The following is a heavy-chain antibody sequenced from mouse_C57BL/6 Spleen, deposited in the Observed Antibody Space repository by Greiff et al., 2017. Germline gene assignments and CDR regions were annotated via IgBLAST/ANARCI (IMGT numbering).Heavy chain of an antibody. J-gene: IGHJ2*01. CDR3: ARPTTVYYLDY. V-gene: IGHV1-22*01. Sequence: VQLQQSGPELVKPGASVKMSCKASGYTFTDYNMHWVKQRHGKSLEWIGYINPNNGGTSYNQQFKGKATLTVNKSSSTAYMELRSLTSDDSAVYYCARPTTVYYLDYWGQGTTLTVSS. CDR2: INPNNGGT. CDR1: GYTFTDYN. D-gene: IGHD1-1*01.